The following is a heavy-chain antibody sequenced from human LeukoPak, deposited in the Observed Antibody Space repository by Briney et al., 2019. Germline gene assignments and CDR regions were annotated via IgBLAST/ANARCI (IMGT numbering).Heavy chain of an antibody. J-gene: IGHJ2*01. V-gene: IGHV4-59*01. Sequence: SETLSLTCTVSGGSISSYYWGWIRQPPGKGLEWIGYIYYSGSTNYNPSLKSRVTISVDTSKNQFSLKLSSVTAADTAVYYCARSRTGGGYYYWYFDLWGRGTLVTVSS. CDR3: ARSRTGGGYYYWYFDL. CDR2: IYYSGST. D-gene: IGHD3-22*01. CDR1: GGSISSYY.